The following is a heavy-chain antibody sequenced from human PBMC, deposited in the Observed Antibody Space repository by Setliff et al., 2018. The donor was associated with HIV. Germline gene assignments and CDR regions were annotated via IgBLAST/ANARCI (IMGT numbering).Heavy chain of an antibody. Sequence: SETLSLTCAVSGYSISSGYYWGWVRQPPEKGLEWIGSFYHSGSTNYNPSLKSRVTLSVDKSKNQFSLKLTSVTAADTAMYYCARTGWAQLIQGAWFGPWGQGTLVTVPS. V-gene: IGHV4-38-2*01. CDR1: GYSISSGYY. CDR2: FYHSGST. J-gene: IGHJ5*02. D-gene: IGHD2-8*01. CDR3: ARTGWAQLIQGAWFGP.